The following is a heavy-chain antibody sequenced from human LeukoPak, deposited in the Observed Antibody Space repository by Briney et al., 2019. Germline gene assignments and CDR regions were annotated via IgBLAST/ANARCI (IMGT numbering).Heavy chain of an antibody. Sequence: ASVTVSCKASGYTFTSYGISWVRQAPGQGLEWMGWVSAYNGNTNYAQKLHGRVTMTTDTSTSTAYMELRSLRSDDAAVYYCARYHTDYYYYYNMDVWGKGTTVTVSS. V-gene: IGHV1-18*01. CDR2: VSAYNGNT. CDR1: GYTFTSYG. CDR3: ARYHTDYYYYYNMDV. J-gene: IGHJ6*03. D-gene: IGHD1-14*01.